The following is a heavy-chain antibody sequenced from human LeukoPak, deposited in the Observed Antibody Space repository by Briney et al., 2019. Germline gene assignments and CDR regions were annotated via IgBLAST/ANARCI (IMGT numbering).Heavy chain of an antibody. D-gene: IGHD3-16*01. CDR2: ISKDGSNK. CDR1: GFTFSSYG. V-gene: IGHV3-30*03. CDR3: VTDKWGSARYLGD. Sequence: PGRSLRLSCAASGFTFSSYGIHWVRQAPGKGLEWVAVISKDGSNKYYADSVKGRFTISRDNSENTLYLQMNSLRAEDTAVYHCVTDKWGSARYLGDWGQGTLVTVSS. J-gene: IGHJ4*02.